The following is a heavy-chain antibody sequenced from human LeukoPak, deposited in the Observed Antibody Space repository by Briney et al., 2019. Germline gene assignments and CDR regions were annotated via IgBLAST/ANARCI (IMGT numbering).Heavy chain of an antibody. D-gene: IGHD6-13*01. CDR3: ARDFMYSISCTGC. Sequence: GGSLRLSCAASGFTSSSSAMSWVREAPGRGLEWVSSISGSGDNTYYADSVKGRFTISRDNAKNTMYLQMNSLRVEDTAVYYCARDFMYSISCTGCWGQGTLVTVSS. J-gene: IGHJ4*02. CDR2: ISGSGDNT. CDR1: GFTSSSSA. V-gene: IGHV3-23*01.